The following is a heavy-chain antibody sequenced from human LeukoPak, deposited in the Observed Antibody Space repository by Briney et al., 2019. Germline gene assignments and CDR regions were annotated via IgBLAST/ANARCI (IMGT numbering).Heavy chain of an antibody. CDR3: VHLYYYDTSGSKQIDY. J-gene: IGHJ4*02. Sequence: SGPTLVKPTQTLTLTCTFSGFSLSTSGVGVGWIRQPPGKALEWLALIYWDDSPSLKSRLTITKDTSKNEVVLTMTNMDPVDTATYYCVHLYYYDTSGSKQIDYWGQGTLVTVSP. CDR1: GFSLSTSGVG. CDR2: IYWD. D-gene: IGHD3-22*01. V-gene: IGHV2-5*02.